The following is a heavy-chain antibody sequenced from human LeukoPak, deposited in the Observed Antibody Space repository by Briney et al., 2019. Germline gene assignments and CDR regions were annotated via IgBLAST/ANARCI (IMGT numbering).Heavy chain of an antibody. CDR1: GFSFSSYW. Sequence: GGSLRLSCSASGFSFSSYWMSWVRQAPGKGLEWVAHLNEDGSEKYYVDSVKGRFFISRDNAAKSLSLQMNRLRDADTAVYYCARVSVGAPAFDYWGQGNLVTVSS. V-gene: IGHV3-7*01. D-gene: IGHD1-26*01. CDR3: ARVSVGAPAFDY. J-gene: IGHJ4*02. CDR2: LNEDGSEK.